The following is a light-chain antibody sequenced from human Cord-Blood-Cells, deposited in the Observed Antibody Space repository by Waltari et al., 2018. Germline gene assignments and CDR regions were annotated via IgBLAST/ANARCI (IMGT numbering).Light chain of an antibody. Sequence: SSELTQDPAVSVALGQTVRITCQGDSLRSYYASWYQQKPGHAPVLVLYGKNNRPSGIPDRFSGSSSGDTASLTITGAQAGDEADYYWNARDSRVFGGGTKLTV. J-gene: IGLJ2*01. CDR1: SLRSYY. CDR3: NARDSRV. CDR2: GKN. V-gene: IGLV3-19*01.